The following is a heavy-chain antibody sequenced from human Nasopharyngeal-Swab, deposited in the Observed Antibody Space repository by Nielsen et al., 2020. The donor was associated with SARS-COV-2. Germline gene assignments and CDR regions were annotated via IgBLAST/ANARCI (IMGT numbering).Heavy chain of an antibody. D-gene: IGHD5-18*01. CDR2: ISYDGSNE. Sequence: LSLTCAASGFTFSSSGMDWVRQAPGKGLEWVAVISYDGSNEYYGDSVKGRFTISRDNSKNTLYLQMNSLRAEDTAVYYCARELWIQDYYYYYGMDVWGQGTTVTVSS. J-gene: IGHJ6*02. CDR1: GFTFSSSG. V-gene: IGHV3-30*03. CDR3: ARELWIQDYYYYYGMDV.